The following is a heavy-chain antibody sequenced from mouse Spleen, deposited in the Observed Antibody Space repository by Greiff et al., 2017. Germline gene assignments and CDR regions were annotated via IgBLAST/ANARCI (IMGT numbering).Heavy chain of an antibody. CDR3: ARGGSRAWFAY. J-gene: IGHJ3*01. Sequence: QVQLQQSGAELVRPGTSVKVSCKASGYAFTNYLIEWVKQRPGQGLEWIGVINPGSGGTNYNEKFKGKATLTADKSSSTAYMQLSSLTSEDSAVYFCARGGSRAWFAYWGQGTLVTVSA. CDR1: GYAFTNYL. D-gene: IGHD1-1*01. CDR2: INPGSGGT. V-gene: IGHV1-54*01.